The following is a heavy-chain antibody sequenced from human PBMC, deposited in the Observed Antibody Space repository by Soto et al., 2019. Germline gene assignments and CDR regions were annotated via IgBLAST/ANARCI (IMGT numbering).Heavy chain of an antibody. CDR1: GFTFTNAW. Sequence: GGSLRLSCAASGFTFTNAWMNWVRQAPGKRLEWVGRIKTKTDGGTTDYDAPVKGGFTISRDDSKNTLYLKINNLKTEDTTMKYCTTELYYWGHGALGTDSS. CDR2: IKTKTDGGTT. CDR3: TTELYY. D-gene: IGHD3-10*01. J-gene: IGHJ4*01. V-gene: IGHV3-15*07.